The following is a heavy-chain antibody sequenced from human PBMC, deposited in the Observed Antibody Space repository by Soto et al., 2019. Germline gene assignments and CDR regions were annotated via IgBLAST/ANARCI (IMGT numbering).Heavy chain of an antibody. CDR2: IYYSGST. D-gene: IGHD6-19*01. Sequence: NPSETLSLTCTVSGGSISSYYLSWIRQPPGKGLEWIGYIYYSGSTNYNPSLKSRVTISVDTSKNQFSLKLSSVTAADTAVYYCAMAGRVAGTYYFDYWGQGTLVTVYS. CDR3: AMAGRVAGTYYFDY. V-gene: IGHV4-59*01. CDR1: GGSISSYY. J-gene: IGHJ4*02.